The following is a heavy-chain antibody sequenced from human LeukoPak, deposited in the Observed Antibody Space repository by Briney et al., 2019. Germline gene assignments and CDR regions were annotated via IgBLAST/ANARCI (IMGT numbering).Heavy chain of an antibody. CDR2: INHSGST. CDR1: GGSFSGYY. CDR3: ARGETAAGFDP. D-gene: IGHD6-13*01. V-gene: IGHV4-34*01. Sequence: WETLSLTCAVYGGSFSGYYWSWICQPPGKGLEWIGEINHSGSTNYNPSLKSRVTISVDTSKNQFSLKLSSVTAADTAVYYCARGETAAGFDPWGQGTLVTVSS. J-gene: IGHJ5*02.